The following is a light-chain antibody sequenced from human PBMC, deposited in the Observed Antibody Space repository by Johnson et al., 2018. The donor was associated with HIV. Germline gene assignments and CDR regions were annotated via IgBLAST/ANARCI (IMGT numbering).Light chain of an antibody. CDR1: SSNIVNNY. CDR3: GTWDSSLSAYV. Sequence: QSILTQPPSVSAAPGQKVTISCSGSSSNIVNNYVSWYQHLPGTAPKLLIYENNKRPSGIPDRFSGSKSGTSATLGITGLQTGDEADYYCGTWDSSLSAYVFGTGTKVTVL. V-gene: IGLV1-51*02. CDR2: ENN. J-gene: IGLJ1*01.